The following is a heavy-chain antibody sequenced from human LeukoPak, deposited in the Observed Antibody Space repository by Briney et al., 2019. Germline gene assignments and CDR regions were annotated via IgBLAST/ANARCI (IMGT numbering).Heavy chain of an antibody. CDR3: AKDRSSGWRGYFDY. CDR1: GFTFDDYA. V-gene: IGHV3-9*01. CDR2: ISWNSGSI. D-gene: IGHD6-19*01. Sequence: PGGSLRLSCAASGFTFDDYAMHWVRQAPGKGLEWVSGISWNSGSIGYADTVKGRFTISRDNAKNSLYLQMNSLRAEDTALYYCAKDRSSGWRGYFDYWGQGTLVTVSS. J-gene: IGHJ4*02.